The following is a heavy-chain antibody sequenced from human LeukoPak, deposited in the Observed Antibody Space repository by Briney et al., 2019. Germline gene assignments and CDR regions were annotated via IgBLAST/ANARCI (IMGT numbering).Heavy chain of an antibody. V-gene: IGHV3-48*01. D-gene: IGHD3-22*01. CDR3: ARGLQGYYYESSGYRGY. CDR2: ISSSSSTI. J-gene: IGHJ4*02. CDR1: GFTFSTYS. Sequence: GGSLRLSCAASGFTFSTYSMNWVRQTPGKGLEWVSYISSSSSTIYYLDSVKGRFTISRDNAKNSLYLQMSSLRAEDTAVYYCARGLQGYYYESSGYRGYWGQGTLVTVSS.